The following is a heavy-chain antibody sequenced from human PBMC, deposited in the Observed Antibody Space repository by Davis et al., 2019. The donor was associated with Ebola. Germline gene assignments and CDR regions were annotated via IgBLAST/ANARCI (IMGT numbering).Heavy chain of an antibody. CDR2: IRSKAKSYAT. D-gene: IGHD5-12*01. V-gene: IGHV3-73*01. CDR1: GFTFSGSA. CDR3: TTTPGNIVATNYYYYYGMDV. Sequence: GGSLRLSCAASGFTFSGSAMHWVRQASERGLEWVGRIRSKAKSYATAYAESVTGRFTISRDDSKNTAYLQMNSLKTEDTAVYYCTTTPGNIVATNYYYYYGMDVWGQGTTVTVSS. J-gene: IGHJ6*02.